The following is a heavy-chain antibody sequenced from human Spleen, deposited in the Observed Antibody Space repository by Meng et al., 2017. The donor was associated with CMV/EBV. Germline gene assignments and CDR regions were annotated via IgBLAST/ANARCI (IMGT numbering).Heavy chain of an antibody. CDR1: TFSNAW. D-gene: IGHD3-22*01. V-gene: IGHV3-15*01. J-gene: IGHJ4*02. CDR2: IKSKTDGGTT. CDR3: TTERGHYYDSSGYLDY. Sequence: TFSNAWMSWVRQAPGKGLEWVGRIKSKTDGGTTDYAAPVKGRLTISRDDSKNTLYLQMNSLKTEDTAVYYCTTERGHYYDSSGYLDYWGQGTLVTVSS.